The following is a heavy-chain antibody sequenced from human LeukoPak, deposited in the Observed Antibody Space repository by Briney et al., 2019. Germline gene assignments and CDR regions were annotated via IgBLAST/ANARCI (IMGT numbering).Heavy chain of an antibody. CDR1: GGSISSGSYY. D-gene: IGHD3-22*01. CDR3: ARDTVDSSGYYLNWFDP. V-gene: IGHV4-61*02. Sequence: TLSLTCTVSGGSISSGSYYWSWIRQPAGKVLEGIGRIYTSGSTNYNPSLKSRVTISVDTSKNQFSLKLSSVTAADTAVYYCARDTVDSSGYYLNWFDPWGQGTLVTVSS. J-gene: IGHJ5*02. CDR2: IYTSGST.